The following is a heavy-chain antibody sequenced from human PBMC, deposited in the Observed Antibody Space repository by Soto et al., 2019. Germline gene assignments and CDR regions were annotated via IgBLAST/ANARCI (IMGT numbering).Heavy chain of an antibody. D-gene: IGHD2-15*01. CDR2: IAVGSGNT. CDR3: AAAPYFIAVQGGGYYYYHMDV. CDR1: GFSFSSVA. J-gene: IGHJ6*02. V-gene: IGHV1-58*01. Sequence: SVKVSCKASGFSFSSVAVLWVRQARGQRLEWVGWIAVGSGNTNYAQKFQGRVTITRDMSTSTAYLELNSLRFEDTAVYYCAAAPYFIAVQGGGYYYYHMDVWGQGTTVTVSS.